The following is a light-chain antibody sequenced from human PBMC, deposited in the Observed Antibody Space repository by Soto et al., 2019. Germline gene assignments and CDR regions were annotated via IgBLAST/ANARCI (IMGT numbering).Light chain of an antibody. Sequence: EVVLTQSPATLSVSPGEGATLSCRASQSVNLYLAWYQQKPGQAPRVIIYGVSTRATGVPGRFSGSRSGTEFTLTFSTLQSEDFGVYYCQQYNNWPITFGQGTRLEIK. V-gene: IGKV3-15*01. CDR3: QQYNNWPIT. CDR2: GVS. J-gene: IGKJ5*01. CDR1: QSVNLY.